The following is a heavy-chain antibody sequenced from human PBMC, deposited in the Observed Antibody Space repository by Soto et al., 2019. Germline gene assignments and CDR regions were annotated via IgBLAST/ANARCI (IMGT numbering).Heavy chain of an antibody. CDR2: ISGTGASS. D-gene: IGHD3-10*01. CDR1: GFTFGSYA. Sequence: EVQLLESGGGLVQPGGSLRLSCAASGFTFGSYAMSWVRQAPGKGLEWVSLISGTGASSEYANSVKGRFTISRDYSKTTVVLKRNSLRADDTAVYCCGKTNGNYGSGSFSHWGQGTLVTVSS. V-gene: IGHV3-23*01. J-gene: IGHJ4*02. CDR3: GKTNGNYGSGSFSH.